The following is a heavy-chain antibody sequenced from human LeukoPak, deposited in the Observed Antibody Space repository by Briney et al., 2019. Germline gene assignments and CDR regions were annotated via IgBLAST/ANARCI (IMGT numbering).Heavy chain of an antibody. CDR2: IYTSGST. CDR3: ARDATRYYDSSGYLTIDVYDI. J-gene: IGHJ3*02. Sequence: PSETLSLTCTVSGGSISSYYWSWIRQPAGKGLEWIGRIYTSGSTNYNPSLKSRVTMSVDTSKNQFSLKLSSVTAADTAVYYCARDATRYYDSSGYLTIDVYDIWGQGTMVTVSS. V-gene: IGHV4-4*07. D-gene: IGHD3-22*01. CDR1: GGSISSYY.